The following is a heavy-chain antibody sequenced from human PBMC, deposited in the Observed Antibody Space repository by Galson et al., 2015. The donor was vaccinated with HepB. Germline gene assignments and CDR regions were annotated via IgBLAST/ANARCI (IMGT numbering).Heavy chain of an antibody. D-gene: IGHD6-19*01. CDR2: ISNGANTI. J-gene: IGHJ2*01. V-gene: IGHV3-11*01. CDR3: ARDRRSGWKMGYFDL. CDR1: GFTFSDYY. Sequence: SLRLSCAASGFTFSDYYMSWIRQAPWKGLEWVSSISNGANTIYYTDSVKDRFTISRDSAKNSLYLQMDSLRAEDTAVYYCARDRRSGWKMGYFDLWGRGTLVTVSS.